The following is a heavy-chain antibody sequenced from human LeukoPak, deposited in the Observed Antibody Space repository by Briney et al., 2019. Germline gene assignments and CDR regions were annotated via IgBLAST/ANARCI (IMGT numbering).Heavy chain of an antibody. CDR2: ISSSSSYI. Sequence: GGSLRVSCAASGVTVSSYTMKWVRQDPGKGLEWVSSISSSSSYIYYADSMKGRFTISRDNGKNSLYLQMNSLRAEDTAVYYCARDLSFKVFDPWGQGTLVTVSS. V-gene: IGHV3-21*01. J-gene: IGHJ5*02. CDR1: GVTVSSYT. D-gene: IGHD2/OR15-2a*01. CDR3: ARDLSFKVFDP.